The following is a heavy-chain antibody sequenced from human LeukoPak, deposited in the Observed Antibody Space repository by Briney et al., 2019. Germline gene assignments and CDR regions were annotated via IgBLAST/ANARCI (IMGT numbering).Heavy chain of an antibody. D-gene: IGHD6-19*01. CDR2: IIPIFGIA. CDR1: GGTFSSYA. J-gene: IGHJ4*02. V-gene: IGHV1-69*04. Sequence: SVTVSCKASGGTFSSYAISWVRQAPGQGLEWMGRIIPIFGIANYAQKFQGRVTITADKSTSTAYMELSSLRSEDTAVYYCARGAQWLANYWGQGTLVTVSS. CDR3: ARGAQWLANY.